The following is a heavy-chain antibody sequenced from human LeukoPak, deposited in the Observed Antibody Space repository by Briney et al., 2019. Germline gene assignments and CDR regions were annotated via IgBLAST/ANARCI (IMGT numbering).Heavy chain of an antibody. J-gene: IGHJ4*02. CDR1: GGTFSSYA. D-gene: IGHD6-19*01. CDR2: IIPILGIA. CDR3: AREELGIAVGRPVFDY. Sequence: SVKVSCKASGGTFSSYAISWVRQAPGQGLEWMGRIIPILGIANYAQKFQGRVTITADKSTSTAYMELSSLRSEDTAVYYCAREELGIAVGRPVFDYWGQGTLVTVSS. V-gene: IGHV1-69*04.